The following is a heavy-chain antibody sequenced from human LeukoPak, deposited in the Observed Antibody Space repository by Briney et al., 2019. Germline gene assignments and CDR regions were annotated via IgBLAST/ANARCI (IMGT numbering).Heavy chain of an antibody. CDR2: FSASDGSR. V-gene: IGHV3-23*01. D-gene: IGHD4-23*01. CDR1: GFTFSNYG. Sequence: TGGSLRPSCAASGFTFSNYGMSWVRQGPGEGLEWVSGFSASDGSRYYADSVKGRFTISRDNSKNTLYLQMNSLRAEDTAVYYCAKNIGGFDYWGQGTLVTVSS. J-gene: IGHJ4*02. CDR3: AKNIGGFDY.